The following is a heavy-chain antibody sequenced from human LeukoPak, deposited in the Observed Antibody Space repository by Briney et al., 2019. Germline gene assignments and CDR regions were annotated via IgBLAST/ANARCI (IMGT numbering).Heavy chain of an antibody. CDR1: GGSFSGYY. Sequence: SETLSLTCAVYGGSFSGYYWSWIRQPPGKGLEWIGEINHSGSTNYNPSLKSRVTISVDTSKNQFSLKLSSVTAADTAVYYCVTYYYGSSAPKRNYWGQGILVTVSS. V-gene: IGHV4-34*01. CDR2: INHSGST. CDR3: VTYYYGSSAPKRNY. J-gene: IGHJ4*02. D-gene: IGHD3-22*01.